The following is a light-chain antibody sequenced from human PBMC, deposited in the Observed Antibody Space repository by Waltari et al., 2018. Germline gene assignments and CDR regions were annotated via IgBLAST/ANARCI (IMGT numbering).Light chain of an antibody. CDR1: QSISSG. CDR3: QQFYNWPPT. J-gene: IGKJ2*01. V-gene: IGKV3-15*01. Sequence: ETVMTQSPATLSVSPGERATLSYRASQSISSGLAWYQQKPGQAPRLLIYGASTRATGIPARFSGSGSGTEFTLSISSLQSEDFAVYYCQQFYNWPPTFGQGTKLEI. CDR2: GAS.